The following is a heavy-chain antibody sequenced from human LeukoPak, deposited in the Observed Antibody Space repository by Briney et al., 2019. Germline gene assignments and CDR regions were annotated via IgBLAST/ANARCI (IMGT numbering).Heavy chain of an antibody. J-gene: IGHJ4*02. CDR1: GFTFSSYG. D-gene: IGHD1-26*01. Sequence: GGSLRLSCAASGFTFSSYGMPWVRQAPGKGLEWVAVIWYDGSNKYYADSVKGRFTISRDNSKNTLYLQMNSLRAEDTAVYYCARDSGSQHLDYWGQGTLVTVSS. CDR2: IWYDGSNK. CDR3: ARDSGSQHLDY. V-gene: IGHV3-33*01.